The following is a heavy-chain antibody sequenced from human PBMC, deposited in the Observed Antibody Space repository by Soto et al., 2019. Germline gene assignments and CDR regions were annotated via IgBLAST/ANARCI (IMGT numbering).Heavy chain of an antibody. J-gene: IGHJ4*02. CDR3: ARGVDSWSGYLL. CDR1: CGCFDGYY. V-gene: IGHV4-34*01. Sequence: XATLSIIFALCCGCFDGYYWSWIPQSPGKGLAWIGEIHHSGSTKYNPSLKSRVSLSVDTSTKQFSLKMTSMTAADRGVYYRARGVDSWSGYLLWAQRTPVTVTS. D-gene: IGHD3-3*01. CDR2: IHHSGST.